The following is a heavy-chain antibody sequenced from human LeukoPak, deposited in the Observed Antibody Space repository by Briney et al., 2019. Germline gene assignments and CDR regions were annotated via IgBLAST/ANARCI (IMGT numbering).Heavy chain of an antibody. J-gene: IGHJ4*02. CDR3: ARAVLDGGKRGAYYFDY. CDR1: GYTFTSYD. D-gene: IGHD4-23*01. CDR2: MNPNSGNT. Sequence: GASVKLSCNASGYTFTSYDINWVRHATAQGLEWMGWMNPNSGNTSYSHKFQGRVTMTRNTAIRTAYMELSSLRSEDTAVYYCARAVLDGGKRGAYYFDYWGQGTLVTVSS. V-gene: IGHV1-8*01.